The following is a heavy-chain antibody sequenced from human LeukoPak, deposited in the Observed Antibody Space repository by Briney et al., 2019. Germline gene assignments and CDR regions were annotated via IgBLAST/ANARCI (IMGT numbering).Heavy chain of an antibody. J-gene: IGHJ4*02. CDR3: AKRTGYLAAAGD. Sequence: SGGSLRLSCAASGFTFSSYAVSWVRQAPGKGLEWVSAISGSGGSTYYADSVKGRFTISRDNSKNTLYLQMNSLRAEDTAVYYCAKRTGYLAAAGDWGQGTLVTVSS. CDR1: GFTFSSYA. D-gene: IGHD6-13*01. V-gene: IGHV3-23*01. CDR2: ISGSGGST.